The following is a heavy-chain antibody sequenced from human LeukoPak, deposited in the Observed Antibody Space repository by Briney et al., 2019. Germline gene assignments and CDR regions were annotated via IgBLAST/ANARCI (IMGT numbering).Heavy chain of an antibody. CDR1: GYTFTSYG. Sequence: ASVKVSCKASGYTFTSYGIGWVRQAPGQGLEWMGWISAYNGNTNYAQKLQGRVTMTTDTSTSTAYMELRSLRSDDTAVYYCARVAVGFWSGYKGLDYWGQGTLVTVSS. CDR3: ARVAVGFWSGYKGLDY. CDR2: ISAYNGNT. D-gene: IGHD3-3*01. J-gene: IGHJ4*02. V-gene: IGHV1-18*01.